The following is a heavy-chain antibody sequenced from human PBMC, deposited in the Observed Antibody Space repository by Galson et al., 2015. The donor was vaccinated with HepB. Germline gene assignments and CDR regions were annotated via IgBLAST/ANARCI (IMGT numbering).Heavy chain of an antibody. Sequence: ALVKPTQTLTLTCTFSGFSLSTSGEGVGWLRQPPGKALEWLALIYWDDDKRYSPSLKSRLTITKDTSKNQVVLTMTDMDPVDTATYYCAHRRLTQVVVIPSTRGNWFDPWGQGTLVTVSS. CDR3: AHRRLTQVVVIPSTRGNWFDP. CDR2: IYWDDDK. CDR1: GFSLSTSGEG. D-gene: IGHD2-15*01. J-gene: IGHJ5*02. V-gene: IGHV2-5*02.